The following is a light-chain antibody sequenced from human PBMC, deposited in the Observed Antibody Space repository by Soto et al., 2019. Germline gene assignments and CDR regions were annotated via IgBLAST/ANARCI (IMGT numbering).Light chain of an antibody. V-gene: IGKV3-20*01. CDR3: QQYGSSPRSIT. CDR1: QSVSSSY. Sequence: EIVLTQSPGTLSLSPGERATLSCRASQSVSSSYLAWYQQKPGQAPRLLIYGASSRATGIPDRFSGSGSGTDFTLTISRLEPEGFAVYYCQQYGSSPRSITFGQGTRLEIK. CDR2: GAS. J-gene: IGKJ5*01.